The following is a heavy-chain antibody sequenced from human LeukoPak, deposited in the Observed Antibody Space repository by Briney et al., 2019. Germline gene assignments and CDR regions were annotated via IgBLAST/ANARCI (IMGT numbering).Heavy chain of an antibody. CDR1: GGSISSSSYY. CDR3: ARLKYCSGGSCYGWCFDL. CDR2: IYYSGST. D-gene: IGHD2-15*01. Sequence: PSETLSLTCTVSGGSISSSSYYWGWIRQPPGKGLEWIGSIYYSGSTYYNPSLKSRVTISVDTSKNQFSLKLSSVTAADTAVYYCARLKYCSGGSCYGWCFDLWGRGTLVTVSS. J-gene: IGHJ2*01. V-gene: IGHV4-39*01.